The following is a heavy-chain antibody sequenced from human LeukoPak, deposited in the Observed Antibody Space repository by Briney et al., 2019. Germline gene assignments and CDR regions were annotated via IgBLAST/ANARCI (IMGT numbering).Heavy chain of an antibody. CDR3: ARGLMDTAMGSFDY. Sequence: GGSLRLSCAASGFTFSSYEMNWARQAPGKGLEWVSYISSSGSTIYYADSVKGRFTISRDNAKNSLYLQMNSLRAEDTAVYYCARGLMDTAMGSFDYWGQGTLVTVSS. D-gene: IGHD5-18*01. CDR2: ISSSGSTI. CDR1: GFTFSSYE. V-gene: IGHV3-48*03. J-gene: IGHJ4*02.